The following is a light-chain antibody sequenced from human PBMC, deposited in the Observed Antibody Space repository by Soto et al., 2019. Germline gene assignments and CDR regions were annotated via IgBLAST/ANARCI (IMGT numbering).Light chain of an antibody. CDR2: EVS. CDR1: SSDVGGYNY. CDR3: SSHTSYSTRV. V-gene: IGLV2-14*01. Sequence: QSALTQPASVSGSPGQSIAISCTGTSSDVGGYNYVSWYQQHPGKAPKLMINEVSNRPSGISDRFSGSKSGNTASLTISGLQADDEADYYCSSHTSYSTRVFGTGTKVTVL. J-gene: IGLJ1*01.